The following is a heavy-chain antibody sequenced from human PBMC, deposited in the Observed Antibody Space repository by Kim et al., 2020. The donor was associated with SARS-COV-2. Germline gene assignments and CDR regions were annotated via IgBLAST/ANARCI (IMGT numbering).Heavy chain of an antibody. J-gene: IGHJ6*02. D-gene: IGHD3-9*01. Sequence: ASVKVSCKASGYTFTGYYMHWVRQAPGQGLEWMGWINPNSGGTNYAQKFQGWVTMTRDTSISTAYMELSRLRSDDTAVYYCARESYDILTGQYYYYYGMDVWGQGTTVTVSS. CDR3: ARESYDILTGQYYYYYGMDV. V-gene: IGHV1-2*04. CDR1: GYTFTGYY. CDR2: INPNSGGT.